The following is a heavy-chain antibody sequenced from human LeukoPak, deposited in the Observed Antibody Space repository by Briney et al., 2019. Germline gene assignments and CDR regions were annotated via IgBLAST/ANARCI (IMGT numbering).Heavy chain of an antibody. CDR2: VSDTGST. CDR1: GGSINSY. D-gene: IGHD4-11*01. V-gene: IGHV4-59*13. Sequence: SETLSLTRTVSGGSINSYWSWIRQPPGKGLEWIGYVSDTGSTNYNPSLKSRVTISVDTSKNQFYLKLTSVTAADTAVYYCARTTTTFDDWGHGTLVTVSS. J-gene: IGHJ4*01. CDR3: ARTTTTFDD.